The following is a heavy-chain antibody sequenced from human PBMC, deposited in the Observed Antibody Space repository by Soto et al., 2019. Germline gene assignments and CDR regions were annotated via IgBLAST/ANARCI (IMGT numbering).Heavy chain of an antibody. CDR2: VYHSGST. CDR1: GGSFSGYY. Sequence: SETLSLTCAVYGGSFSGYYWTWIRQPPGKGLEWIGGVYHSGSTYYNPSLESRVTISVDKSKNQFSLKLMSLSAADTAVYYCGRLEGLATISYYFDYWGQGALVTVSS. J-gene: IGHJ4*02. D-gene: IGHD3-9*01. CDR3: GRLEGLATISYYFDY. V-gene: IGHV4-34*01.